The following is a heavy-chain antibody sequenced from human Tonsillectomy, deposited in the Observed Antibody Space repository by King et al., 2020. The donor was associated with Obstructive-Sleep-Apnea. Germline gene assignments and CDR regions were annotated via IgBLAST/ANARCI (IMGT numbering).Heavy chain of an antibody. J-gene: IGHJ4*02. Sequence: EGQLVQSGAEVKKPGESLRISCKGSGYSFTNSWISWVRQMPGTGLEWMGRIDPSDSYTNYSPSFRGHVTISTDKSISTAYLQWSSLQASDTAMYYCASSVGGATSAVFDYWGLGTLVTVSS. CDR3: ASSVGGATSAVFDY. D-gene: IGHD1-26*01. V-gene: IGHV5-10-1*03. CDR2: IDPSDSYT. CDR1: GYSFTNSW.